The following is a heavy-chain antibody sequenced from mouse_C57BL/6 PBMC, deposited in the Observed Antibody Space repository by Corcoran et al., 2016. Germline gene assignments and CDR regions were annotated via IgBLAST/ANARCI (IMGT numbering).Heavy chain of an antibody. CDR1: GYTFTDYY. V-gene: IGHV1-26*01. Sequence: EVQLQQSGPELVKPGASVKISCKASGYTFTDYYMNWVKQSHGKSLEWIGDINPNNGGTSYNQKFKGKATLTVDKSSSTAYMELRSLTSEDSAVYYGARGRGYFDVWGTGTTVTVSS. J-gene: IGHJ1*03. CDR2: INPNNGGT. CDR3: ARGRGYFDV.